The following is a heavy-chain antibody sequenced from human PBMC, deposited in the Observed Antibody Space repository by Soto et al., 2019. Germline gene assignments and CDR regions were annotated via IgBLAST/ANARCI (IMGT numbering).Heavy chain of an antibody. J-gene: IGHJ6*03. V-gene: IGHV3-30*18. D-gene: IGHD4-4*01. CDR3: SNAVPDVDYRKYQCAIQF. CDR1: ELTFSSYG. Sequence: HPGGSLRLSCAASELTFSSYGMHWVRQAPGKGLEWVAVISYDGSNKYYADSVKGRFTISRDNSKNTLYLQMNSLRAEDTAEYYCSNAVPDVDYRKYQCAIQFSGKAITRTVFS. CDR2: ISYDGSNK.